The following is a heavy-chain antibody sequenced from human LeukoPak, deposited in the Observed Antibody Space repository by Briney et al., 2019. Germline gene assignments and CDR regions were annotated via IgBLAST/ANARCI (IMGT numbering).Heavy chain of an antibody. CDR3: ARAPRNSSTMLDF. CDR1: GYTFTSYW. J-gene: IGHJ4*02. D-gene: IGHD6-13*01. Sequence: ASVNVSCKASGYTFTSYWIQWVRQAPGQGLEWMGLINPDGGSTANAHRFQGRVIMTRDTSTSTAYMDLSSLTSDDTAVYHCARAPRNSSTMLDFWGQGTLVTISS. CDR2: INPDGGST. V-gene: IGHV1-46*01.